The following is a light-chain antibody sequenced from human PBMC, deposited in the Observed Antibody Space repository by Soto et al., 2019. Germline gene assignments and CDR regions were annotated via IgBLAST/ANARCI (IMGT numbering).Light chain of an antibody. Sequence: DIQMTQSPSSLSASVGDTVTITCRASQSISIYLNWYQQKPGKAPSLLIYAASSLQTGVPSMFSGSGSGTDFTLTISSLQREDFATYYCQQSDRTPLTFGGGTKVEIK. V-gene: IGKV1-39*01. J-gene: IGKJ4*01. CDR2: AAS. CDR3: QQSDRTPLT. CDR1: QSISIY.